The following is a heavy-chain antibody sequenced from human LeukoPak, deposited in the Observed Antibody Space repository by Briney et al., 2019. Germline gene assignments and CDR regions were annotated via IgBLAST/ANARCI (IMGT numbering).Heavy chain of an antibody. J-gene: IGHJ4*02. V-gene: IGHV3-23*01. CDR2: ISPGGGTT. Sequence: GGSLRLSCAVSGFAFGSEAMSWVRQSPARGLEWVASISPGGGTTYYADYVKGRFTISRDNAKNTLYLQMSSLRAEDTAVYYCARDCSGGSCYDYWGQGTLVTVSS. CDR3: ARDCSGGSCYDY. D-gene: IGHD2-15*01. CDR1: GFAFGSEA.